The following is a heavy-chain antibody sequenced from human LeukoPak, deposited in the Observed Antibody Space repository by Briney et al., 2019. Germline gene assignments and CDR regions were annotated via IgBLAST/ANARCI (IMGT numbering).Heavy chain of an antibody. Sequence: GGSLRLSCAASGFTFSSYAMHWVRQAPGKGLEWVAVISYDGSNKYYADSVKGRFTISRDNSKNTLYLQMNSLRAEDTAVYYCARVSVPGGAAAGFFDYWGQGTLVTVSS. V-gene: IGHV3-30-3*01. CDR1: GFTFSSYA. J-gene: IGHJ4*02. CDR3: ARVSVPGGAAAGFFDY. D-gene: IGHD6-13*01. CDR2: ISYDGSNK.